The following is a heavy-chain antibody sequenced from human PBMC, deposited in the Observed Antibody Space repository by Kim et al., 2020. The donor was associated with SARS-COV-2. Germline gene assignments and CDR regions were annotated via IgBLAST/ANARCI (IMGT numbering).Heavy chain of an antibody. Sequence: EPEKGRFTISRDNTKNTMYLQMNGLRAEDTALYYCARGSDDYVWGNYGPDYWGQGTLVSVSS. V-gene: IGHV3-74*01. J-gene: IGHJ4*02. CDR3: ARGSDDYVWGNYGPDY. D-gene: IGHD3-16*01.